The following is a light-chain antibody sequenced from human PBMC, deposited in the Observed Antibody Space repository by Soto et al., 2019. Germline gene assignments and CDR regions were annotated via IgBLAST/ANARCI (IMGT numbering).Light chain of an antibody. CDR1: QSITTF. J-gene: IGKJ4*01. CDR2: DAS. CDR3: QQYSTYPLT. Sequence: DIQMTQSPSTLSASIGDRVTITCRASQSITTFLAWYQQKPGKAPQILIYDASKLEPGVPSRLSGGGSGTDFTLTISSLQPDDFATYYCQQYSTYPLTFGGGTKVDIK. V-gene: IGKV1-5*01.